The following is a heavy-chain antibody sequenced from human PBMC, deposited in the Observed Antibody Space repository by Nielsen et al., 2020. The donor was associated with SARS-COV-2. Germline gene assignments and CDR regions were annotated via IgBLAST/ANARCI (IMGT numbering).Heavy chain of an antibody. J-gene: IGHJ4*02. D-gene: IGHD5-24*01. CDR1: GGSISSSSYY. Sequence: SETLSLTCTVSGGSISSSSYYWGWIRQPPGKGLEWIGSIYYSGSTYYNPSLKSRVTISVDTSKNQFSLKLSSVTAADTAVYYCASRDGSPVDYWGQGTLVTVSS. CDR3: ASRDGSPVDY. CDR2: IYYSGST. V-gene: IGHV4-39*07.